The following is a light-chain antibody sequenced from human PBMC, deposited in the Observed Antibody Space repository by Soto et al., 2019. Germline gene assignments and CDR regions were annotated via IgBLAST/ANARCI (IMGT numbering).Light chain of an antibody. CDR1: QGISSW. Sequence: DIQMTQSPSSVSASVGDRVTITCRASQGISSWLAWYQKKPGKAPNPLIYAASSLQSGVPSRFSGSESGTDFTLTISSLQPEDCAIYFCQQANSFPITFGQGTRLE. J-gene: IGKJ5*01. CDR2: AAS. CDR3: QQANSFPIT. V-gene: IGKV1-12*01.